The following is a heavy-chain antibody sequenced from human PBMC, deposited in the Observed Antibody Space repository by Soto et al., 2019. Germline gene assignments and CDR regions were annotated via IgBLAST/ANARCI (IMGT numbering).Heavy chain of an antibody. V-gene: IGHV3-7*03. Sequence: PGGSLRLSCAASGFTFSSYWMSWVRQAPGKGLEWVANITQDGSEKYYVDSVKGRFTISRDNAKNSLYLQMNSLRAEDTAVYYCARVGGYYYDSSGYCFDYWGQGTLVTVSS. D-gene: IGHD3-22*01. CDR1: GFTFSSYW. CDR2: ITQDGSEK. J-gene: IGHJ4*02. CDR3: ARVGGYYYDSSGYCFDY.